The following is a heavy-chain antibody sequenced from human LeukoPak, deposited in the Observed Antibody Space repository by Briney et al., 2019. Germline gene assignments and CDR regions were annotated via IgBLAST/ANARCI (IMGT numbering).Heavy chain of an antibody. J-gene: IGHJ4*02. CDR2: MNPNSGNT. CDR1: GYTFTSYD. V-gene: IGHV1-8*01. Sequence: ASVKVSCKAFGYTFTSYDINWVRQATGQGLEWMGWMNPNSGNTGYAQKFQGRVTTTRNSSITTAYMELSSLRSEDTAVYYCARRHGRCSDGSCYYPDYWGQGTLVTVSS. CDR3: ARRHGRCSDGSCYYPDY. D-gene: IGHD2-15*01.